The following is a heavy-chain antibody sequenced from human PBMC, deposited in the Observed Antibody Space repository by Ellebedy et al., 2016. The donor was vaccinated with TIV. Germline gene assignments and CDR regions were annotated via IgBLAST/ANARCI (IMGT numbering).Heavy chain of an antibody. D-gene: IGHD3-3*02. CDR3: ARVQHLAPPFYYYYGMDV. Sequence: PGGSLRLSCKGSGYNFTSNWISWVRQMPGKGLEWMGRIEPSDSYTNYSPSFQGHVTISVDKSISTAYLQWSTLKASDTAMYYCARVQHLAPPFYYYYGMDVWGHGTPVTVSS. V-gene: IGHV5-10-1*01. J-gene: IGHJ6*02. CDR2: IEPSDSYT. CDR1: GYNFTSNW.